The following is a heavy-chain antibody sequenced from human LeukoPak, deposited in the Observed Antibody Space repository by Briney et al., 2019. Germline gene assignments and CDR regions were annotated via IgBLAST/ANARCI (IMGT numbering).Heavy chain of an antibody. CDR1: GFTFSSYG. D-gene: IGHD3-3*01. Sequence: PPGRSLRLSCAASGFTFSSYGMHWVRQAPGKGLEWVAVISYDGSNKYYADSVKGRFTISRDNSKNTLYLQMNSLRAEDTAVYYCAKGRPPVLDFWSGYALDSSQDAFDIWGQGTMVTVSS. J-gene: IGHJ3*02. V-gene: IGHV3-30*18. CDR2: ISYDGSNK. CDR3: AKGRPPVLDFWSGYALDSSQDAFDI.